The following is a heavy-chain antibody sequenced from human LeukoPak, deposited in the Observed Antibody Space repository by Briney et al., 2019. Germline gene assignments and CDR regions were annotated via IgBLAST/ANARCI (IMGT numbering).Heavy chain of an antibody. CDR3: ARNGGYSPLDY. V-gene: IGHV3-30*03. J-gene: IGHJ4*02. D-gene: IGHD5-18*01. CDR1: GFTFSSYG. CDR2: ISYDGSNK. Sequence: PGGSPRLSCAASGFTFSSYGMHWVRQAPGKGLEWVAVISYDGSNKYYADSVKGRFTISRDNSKNTLYLQMNSLRAEDTAVYYCARNGGYSPLDYWGQGTLVTVSS.